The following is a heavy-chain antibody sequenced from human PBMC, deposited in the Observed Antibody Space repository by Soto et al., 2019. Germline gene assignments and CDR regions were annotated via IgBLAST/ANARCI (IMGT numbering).Heavy chain of an antibody. CDR3: ARERAWDTAMVLYSYYYYYMDV. CDR1: GFTFSSYW. CDR2: IKQDGSEK. Sequence: GGSLRLSCAASGFTFSSYWMSWVRQAPGKGLEWVANIKQDGSEKYYVDSVKGRFTISRDNAKNSLYLQMNSLRAEDTAVYYCARERAWDTAMVLYSYYYYYMDVWGKGTTVTVSS. V-gene: IGHV3-7*01. D-gene: IGHD5-18*01. J-gene: IGHJ6*03.